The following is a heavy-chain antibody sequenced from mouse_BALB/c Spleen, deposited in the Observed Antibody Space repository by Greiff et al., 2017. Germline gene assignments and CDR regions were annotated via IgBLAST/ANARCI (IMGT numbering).Heavy chain of an antibody. CDR1: GFSLTGYG. CDR3: ARERGNYYFDY. J-gene: IGHJ2*01. Sequence: VQRVESGPGLVAPSQSLSITCTVSGFSLTGYGVNWVRQPPGKGLEWLGMIWGDGSTDYNSALKSRLSISKDNSKSQVFLKMNSLQTDDTARYYCARERGNYYFDYWGQGTTLTVSS. V-gene: IGHV2-6-7*01. CDR2: IWGDGST. D-gene: IGHD2-1*01.